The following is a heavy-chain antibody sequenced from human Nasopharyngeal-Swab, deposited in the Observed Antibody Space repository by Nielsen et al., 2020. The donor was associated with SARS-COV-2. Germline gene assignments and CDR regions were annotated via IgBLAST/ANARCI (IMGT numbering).Heavy chain of an antibody. V-gene: IGHV3-23*01. Sequence: GGSLRLPCAASGFTFSSYAMSWVRQAPGKGLEWVSAISGSGGSTYYADSVKGRFTISRDNSKNTLYLQMNSLRAEDTAVYYCAKALGSSGYYFFDYWGQGTLVTVSS. J-gene: IGHJ4*02. CDR2: ISGSGGST. D-gene: IGHD3-22*01. CDR1: GFTFSSYA. CDR3: AKALGSSGYYFFDY.